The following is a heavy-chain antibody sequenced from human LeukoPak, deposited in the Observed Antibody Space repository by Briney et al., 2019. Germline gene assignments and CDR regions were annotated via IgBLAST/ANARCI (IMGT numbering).Heavy chain of an antibody. CDR1: GGTFSSYA. D-gene: IGHD3-22*01. Sequence: SVKVSCKASGGTFSSYAISWVRQAPGQVLERMGRIIPIFGTANYAQKFQGRVTITTDESTSTACMELSSLRSEDTAVYYCARDRSGGGSSGYYYPFDYWGQGTLVTVSS. CDR3: ARDRSGGGSSGYYYPFDY. CDR2: IIPIFGTA. J-gene: IGHJ4*02. V-gene: IGHV1-69*05.